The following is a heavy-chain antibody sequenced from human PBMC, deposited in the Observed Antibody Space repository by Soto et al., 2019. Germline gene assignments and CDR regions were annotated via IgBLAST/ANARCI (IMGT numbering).Heavy chain of an antibody. CDR1: GFSLSTSGMC. D-gene: IGHD6-19*01. J-gene: IGHJ4*02. V-gene: IGHV2-70*01. CDR3: ARTIPNSSGSSASLDY. Sequence: SGPTLVNPTQTPTLTCTFSGFSLSTSGMCVSWIRQPPGKALEWLALIDWDDDKYYSTSLKTRLTISKDTSKNQVVLTMTNMDPVDTATYYCARTIPNSSGSSASLDYSGQGTLVTVSS. CDR2: IDWDDDK.